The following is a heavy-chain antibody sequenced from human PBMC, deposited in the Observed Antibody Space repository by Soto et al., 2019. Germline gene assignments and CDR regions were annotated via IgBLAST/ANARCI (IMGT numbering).Heavy chain of an antibody. J-gene: IGHJ5*02. CDR2: ILPILVIA. CDR1: VGTFSSYT. CDR3: AKLGDGYNSGLDA. V-gene: IGHV1-69*02. D-gene: IGHD5-18*01. Sequence: SVKVSSKASVGTFSSYTISWVRQAPGQGLEWKRRILPILVIANYAQKLQGRVTLYADKFTTTANIEINSLRSDDMVVYYCAKLGDGYNSGLDAWGQGTLVTVSS.